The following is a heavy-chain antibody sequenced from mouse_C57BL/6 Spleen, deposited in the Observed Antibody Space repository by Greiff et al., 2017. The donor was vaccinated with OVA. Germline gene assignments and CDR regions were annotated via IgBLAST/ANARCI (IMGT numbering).Heavy chain of an antibody. CDR2: IYPSDSET. CDR1: GYTFTSYW. D-gene: IGHD2-1*01. J-gene: IGHJ4*01. CDR3: ARDGNYSYAMDY. Sequence: VQLQQPGAELVRPGSSVKLSCKASGYTFTSYWMDWVKQRPGQGLEWIGNIYPSDSETHYNQKFKDKATLTVDKSSSTAYMQLSSLTSEDSAVYYCARDGNYSYAMDYWGQGTSVTVSS. V-gene: IGHV1-61*01.